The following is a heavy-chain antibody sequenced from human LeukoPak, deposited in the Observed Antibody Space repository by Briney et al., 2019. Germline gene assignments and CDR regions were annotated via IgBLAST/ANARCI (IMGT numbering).Heavy chain of an antibody. CDR2: INHSGST. Sequence: PSETLSLTCAVYGGSFSGYYWSWIRQPPGKGLEWIGEINHSGSTNYNPSLKSRVTISVDTSKNQFSLKLSSVTAAGTAVYYCARGFPLYYDFWSGYRGTTKYYYGMDVWGQGTTVTVSS. CDR1: GGSFSGYY. D-gene: IGHD3-3*01. V-gene: IGHV4-34*01. J-gene: IGHJ6*02. CDR3: ARGFPLYYDFWSGYRGTTKYYYGMDV.